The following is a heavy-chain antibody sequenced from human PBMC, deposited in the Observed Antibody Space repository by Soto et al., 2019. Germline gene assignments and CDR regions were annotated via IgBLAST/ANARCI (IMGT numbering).Heavy chain of an antibody. Sequence: EVQLVESGGGLVQPGGSLRLSCAASGFTFSSYSVNGVRQAPEKGLEWVSYISSSSSTIYYADSVKGRFTISRDNAKNSLYLQMNSLRAEDTAVYYCARHPERIAQIGWFDPWGQGTLVTVSS. CDR2: ISSSSSTI. V-gene: IGHV3-48*01. J-gene: IGHJ5*02. CDR3: ARHPERIAQIGWFDP. D-gene: IGHD6-13*01. CDR1: GFTFSSYS.